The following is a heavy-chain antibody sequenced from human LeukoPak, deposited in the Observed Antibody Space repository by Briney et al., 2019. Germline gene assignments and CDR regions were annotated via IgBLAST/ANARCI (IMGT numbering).Heavy chain of an antibody. CDR1: GFTFSSYA. CDR2: ISYDGSNK. CDR3: AREYYYDSSGLDY. V-gene: IGHV3-30-3*01. J-gene: IGHJ4*02. D-gene: IGHD3-22*01. Sequence: GGSLRLSCAASGFTFSSYAMHWVRQAPGKGLEWVSVISYDGSNKYYADSVKGRFTISRDNSKNTLYLQMNSLRAEDTAVYYCAREYYYDSSGLDYWGQGTLVTVSS.